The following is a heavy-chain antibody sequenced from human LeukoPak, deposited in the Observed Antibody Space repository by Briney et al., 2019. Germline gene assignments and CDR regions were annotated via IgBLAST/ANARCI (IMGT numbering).Heavy chain of an antibody. D-gene: IGHD3-22*01. CDR1: GASVTSYT. Sequence: SETLSLTCSVSGASVTSYTWSWIRQPAGKGLEWIGRIYTSGTTNYTPSLKSRVTISVDTSKNQFSLKLSSVTAADTAVYYCARGPLSEDYYDSSGYYYLSYWGQGTLVTVSS. V-gene: IGHV4-4*07. J-gene: IGHJ4*02. CDR3: ARGPLSEDYYDSSGYYYLSY. CDR2: IYTSGTT.